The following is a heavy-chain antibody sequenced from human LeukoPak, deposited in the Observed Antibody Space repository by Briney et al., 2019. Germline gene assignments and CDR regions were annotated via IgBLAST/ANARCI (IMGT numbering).Heavy chain of an antibody. CDR2: IYPGDSDT. Sequence: GESLKISCKGSGYSFTNYWIGWVRQMPGKGLEWMGTIYPGDSDTRYSPSSQGQVTISADKSISTAYLQWSSLKASDTAMNFCARHSIGGSGWFSDMDVWGKGTTVTISS. D-gene: IGHD6-19*01. V-gene: IGHV5-51*01. J-gene: IGHJ6*03. CDR1: GYSFTNYW. CDR3: ARHSIGGSGWFSDMDV.